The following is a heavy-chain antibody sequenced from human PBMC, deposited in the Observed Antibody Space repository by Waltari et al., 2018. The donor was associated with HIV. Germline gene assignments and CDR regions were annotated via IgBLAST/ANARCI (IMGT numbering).Heavy chain of an antibody. CDR1: GFTFSSYD. J-gene: IGHJ3*02. V-gene: IGHV3-13*01. D-gene: IGHD3-22*01. CDR3: ARGSGYYDSSGYYYVGAFDI. Sequence: EVQLVESGGGLVQPGGSLRLSCAASGFTFSSYDMHWVRQATGNGLEWVSAIGTAGDTYYPGSVKGRFTISRENAKNSLYLQMNSLRAGDTAVYYCARGSGYYDSSGYYYVGAFDIWGQGTMVTVSS. CDR2: IGTAGDT.